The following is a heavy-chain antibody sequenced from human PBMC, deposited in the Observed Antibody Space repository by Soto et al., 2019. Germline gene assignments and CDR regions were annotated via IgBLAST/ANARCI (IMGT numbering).Heavy chain of an antibody. CDR2: IYYSGST. J-gene: IGHJ5*02. Sequence: SETLSLTCTVSGGSISSGGYYRSWIRQQPGKSLEWNGYIYYSGSTNYNPSLKSRVTISVDTSKNQFSLKLSSVTAADTAVYYCAREGPGIAAAGGGDNWFDPWGQGTLVTVSS. V-gene: IGHV4-31*03. CDR1: GGSISSGGYY. CDR3: AREGPGIAAAGGGDNWFDP. D-gene: IGHD6-13*01.